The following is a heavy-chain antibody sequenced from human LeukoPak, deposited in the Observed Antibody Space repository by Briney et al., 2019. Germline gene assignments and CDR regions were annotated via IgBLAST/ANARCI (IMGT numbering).Heavy chain of an antibody. CDR3: ARVAGSIDY. Sequence: GASVTVSCTASGYTFTTYDINWVRQATGQGLEWMGWMNPNSGYTGYAQKFQGRVTITRDTSISTAYMELSSLRSEDTAVYYCARVAGSIDYGGQGTLVTVSS. CDR2: MNPNSGYT. CDR1: GYTFTTYD. D-gene: IGHD6-19*01. J-gene: IGHJ4*02. V-gene: IGHV1-8*03.